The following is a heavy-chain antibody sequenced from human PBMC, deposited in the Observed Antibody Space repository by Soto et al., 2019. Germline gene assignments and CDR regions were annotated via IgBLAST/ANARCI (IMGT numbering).Heavy chain of an antibody. J-gene: IGHJ4*02. V-gene: IGHV4-4*02. CDR2: IYHSGST. Sequence: PSETLSLTCAVSGGSISSSNWWSWVRQPPGKGLEWIGEIYHSGSTNYNPSLKSRVTISVDKSKNQFSLKLSSVTAADTAVYYCARGRYYYGSGSYYTIDYWGQGTLVTVSS. D-gene: IGHD3-10*01. CDR3: ARGRYYYGSGSYYTIDY. CDR1: GGSISSSNW.